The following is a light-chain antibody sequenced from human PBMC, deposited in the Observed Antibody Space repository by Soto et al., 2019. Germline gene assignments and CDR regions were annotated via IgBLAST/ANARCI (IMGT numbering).Light chain of an antibody. CDR1: SSDVGSYNL. CDR2: EGS. V-gene: IGLV2-23*01. Sequence: QSALTQPASVSVSPGQSITVSCTRTSSDVGSYNLVSWYQQYPGKAPKLMIYEGSKRPSGVSNRFSGSKSGNTASLTISGLQAEDEADYYCCSYAGSYVFGAGTKVTVL. J-gene: IGLJ1*01. CDR3: CSYAGSYV.